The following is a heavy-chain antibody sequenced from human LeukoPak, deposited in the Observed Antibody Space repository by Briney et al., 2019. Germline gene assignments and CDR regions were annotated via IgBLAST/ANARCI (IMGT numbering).Heavy chain of an antibody. J-gene: IGHJ5*02. CDR2: MNPNSGNT. CDR3: ARLPDDYSSSFNWFDP. Sequence: GASVKVSCKASGYTFTSYDINWVRQATGQGLEWMGWMNPNSGNTGYAQKFQGRVTMTRNTSISTAYMELSSLRSEDTAVYYCARLPDDYSSSFNWFDPWGQGTLVTVSS. V-gene: IGHV1-8*01. CDR1: GYTFTSYD. D-gene: IGHD6-13*01.